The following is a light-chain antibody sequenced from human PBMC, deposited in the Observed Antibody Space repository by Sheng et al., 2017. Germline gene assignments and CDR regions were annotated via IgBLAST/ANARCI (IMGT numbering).Light chain of an antibody. Sequence: DIQMTQSPSSLSASVGDRVTITCRASQGITTSLAWYQQKPGKAPKLLVYAASRLESGVPARFSGGGSGTYFTLTISSLEPEDFAVYYCQQRSNWPLTFGGGTKVEIK. CDR3: QQRSNWPLT. J-gene: IGKJ4*01. CDR1: QGITTS. V-gene: IGKV1-NL1*01. CDR2: AAS.